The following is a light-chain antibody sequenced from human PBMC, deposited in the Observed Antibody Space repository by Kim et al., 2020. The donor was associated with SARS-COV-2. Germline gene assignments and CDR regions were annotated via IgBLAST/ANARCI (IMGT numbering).Light chain of an antibody. CDR3: QQYNSWPRT. CDR2: GVS. V-gene: IGKV3-15*01. CDR1: QSVVTN. Sequence: VSPGERATLSCRASQSVVTNLAWYQQKPGQAPRLVMYGVSTRATGLPTRFSGSGSGTEFTLTIDSLQSEDFAVYYCQQYNSWPRTFGQGTKVDIK. J-gene: IGKJ1*01.